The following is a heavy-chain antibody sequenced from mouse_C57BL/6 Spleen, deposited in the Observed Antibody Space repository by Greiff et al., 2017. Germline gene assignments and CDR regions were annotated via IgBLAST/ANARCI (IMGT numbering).Heavy chain of an antibody. CDR3: ARSGTTVVARYAMDY. CDR1: GYSFTGYY. J-gene: IGHJ4*01. V-gene: IGHV1-43*01. D-gene: IGHD1-1*01. Sequence: EVQVVESGPELVKPGASVKISCKASGYSFTGYYMHWVKQSSEKSLEWIGEINPSTGGTSYNQKFKGKATLTVDKSSSTAYMQLKSLTSEDSAVYYCARSGTTVVARYAMDYWGQGTSVTVSS. CDR2: INPSTGGT.